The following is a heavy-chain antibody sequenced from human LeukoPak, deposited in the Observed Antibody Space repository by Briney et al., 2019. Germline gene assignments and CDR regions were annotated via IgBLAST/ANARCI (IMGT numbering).Heavy chain of an antibody. V-gene: IGHV3-43D*03. CDR3: AKGIVGYSYGYVFDY. D-gene: IGHD5-18*01. CDR2: ISWDGGST. CDR1: GFTFDDYA. J-gene: IGHJ4*02. Sequence: GGSLRLSCAASGFTFDDYAMHWVRQAPGKGLEWVSLISWDGGSTYYADSVKGRFTISRDNSKNSLYLQMNSLRAEDTALYYCAKGIVGYSYGYVFDYWGQGTLVTVSS.